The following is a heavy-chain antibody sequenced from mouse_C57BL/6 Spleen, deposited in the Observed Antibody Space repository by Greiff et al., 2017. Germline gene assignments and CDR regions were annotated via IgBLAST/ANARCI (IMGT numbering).Heavy chain of an antibody. CDR2: INPNYGTT. CDR1: GYSFTDYN. Sequence: VQLKESGPELVKPGASVKISCKASGYSFTDYNMNWVKQSNGKSLEWIGVINPNYGTTSYNQKFKGKATLTIAQASSTAYVQLNSLTSESSAVYYCERPNYYDSRGYCFDYWGQGTTLTVSS. D-gene: IGHD1-1*01. CDR3: ERPNYYDSRGYCFDY. J-gene: IGHJ2*01. V-gene: IGHV1-39*01.